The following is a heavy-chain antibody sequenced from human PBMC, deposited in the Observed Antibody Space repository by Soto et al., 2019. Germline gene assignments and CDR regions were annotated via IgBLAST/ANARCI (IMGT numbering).Heavy chain of an antibody. Sequence: SETLSLTCAVYGGSISGYYWSWIRQPAGKGLEWIGEINHSGSTNYNPSLKSRLTISVDTSKNQFSLKLSSVTAADTAVYYCARKTARDFWSGYTDYWGQGTLVTVSS. V-gene: IGHV4-34*01. D-gene: IGHD3-3*01. CDR2: INHSGST. J-gene: IGHJ4*02. CDR1: GGSISGYY. CDR3: ARKTARDFWSGYTDY.